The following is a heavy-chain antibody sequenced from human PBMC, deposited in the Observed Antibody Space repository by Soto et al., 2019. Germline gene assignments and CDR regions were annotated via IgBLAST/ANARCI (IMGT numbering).Heavy chain of an antibody. CDR1: GFAYKDYA. CDR2: ISANGGST. V-gene: IGHV3-23*01. D-gene: IGHD2-15*01. CDR3: ARDRIFNFYYGMDV. J-gene: IGHJ6*02. Sequence: EVHLLESGRSWVQPGGSLRLSCAASGFAYKDYAMTWVRQAPGRGLEWVAGISANGGSTYYADSVKGRFTISRDNSKITVYLQMNSLRADDTAVYYCARDRIFNFYYGMDVWGQGTTVTVSS.